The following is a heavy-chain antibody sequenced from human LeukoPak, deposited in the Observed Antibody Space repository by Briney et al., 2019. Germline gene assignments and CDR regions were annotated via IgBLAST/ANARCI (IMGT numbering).Heavy chain of an antibody. CDR2: IYYTGST. V-gene: IGHV4-59*01. CDR1: GGSISSYY. D-gene: IGHD3-22*01. J-gene: IGHJ4*02. Sequence: TASETLSLTCIVSGGSISSYYWSWIRQLPGKGLEWIGYIYYTGSTNYNPSLKSRVTISLDTSNNQFSLRLSSVTAAVTAVYYCARYDYDWFLDYWGQGTLVTVSS. CDR3: ARYDYDWFLDY.